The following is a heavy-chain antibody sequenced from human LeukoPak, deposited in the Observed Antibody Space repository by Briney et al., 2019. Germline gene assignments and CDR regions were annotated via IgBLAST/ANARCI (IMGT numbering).Heavy chain of an antibody. CDR2: IKQDGSEK. CDR3: ARDPKDIVVVPAVGDYYYYMDV. J-gene: IGHJ6*03. Sequence: PGGSLRLSCAASGFTFSAYWMTWVRQAPGKGLEWVANIKQDGSEKYYVDSVKGRFTISRDNAKNSLYLQMNSLRAEDTAVYYCARDPKDIVVVPAVGDYYYYMDVWGKGTTVTVSS. V-gene: IGHV3-7*01. D-gene: IGHD2-2*01. CDR1: GFTFSAYW.